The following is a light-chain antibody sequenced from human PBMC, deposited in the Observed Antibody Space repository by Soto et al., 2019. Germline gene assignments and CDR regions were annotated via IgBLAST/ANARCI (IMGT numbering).Light chain of an antibody. CDR2: AAS. CDR1: QSISNH. Sequence: ILMTQSPSTLSVSPGDRVTLSCRASQSISNHLDWYQQKPGKAPRLLIYAASSRATGFPERFSGSGSGTEFTLTISSLQSEDFEVYYCQQYYNWPITFGQGTRLEIK. V-gene: IGKV3-15*01. J-gene: IGKJ5*01. CDR3: QQYYNWPIT.